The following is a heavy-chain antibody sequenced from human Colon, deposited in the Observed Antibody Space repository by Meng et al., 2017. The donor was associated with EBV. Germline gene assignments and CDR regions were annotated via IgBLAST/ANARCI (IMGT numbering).Heavy chain of an antibody. J-gene: IGHJ4*02. CDR3: ARVWQSLTAFFDS. CDR2: INHSGST. Sequence: QVQLQQWGAGLLRPSETLSLTCAVYGGSFSGYYWSWIRQPPGKGLEWIGEINHSGSTHYNPSLKSRLTISVDTSKNQFSLKLSSVTAADTAVYYCARVWQSLTAFFDSWGQGTLVTVSS. V-gene: IGHV4-34*01. CDR1: GGSFSGYY. D-gene: IGHD2-21*01.